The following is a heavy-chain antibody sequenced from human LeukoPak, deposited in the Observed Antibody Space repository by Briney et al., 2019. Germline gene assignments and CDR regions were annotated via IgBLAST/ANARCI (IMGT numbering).Heavy chain of an antibody. J-gene: IGHJ4*02. CDR2: IEPAGSAT. D-gene: IGHD2-15*01. CDR3: GTFGYVAAVDS. V-gene: IGHV3-7*01. Sequence: GGSLRLSCTASGFTFSSYWMTWVRQAPGKGLEWVANIEPAGSATYYVDSVKGRFTISRDNAKNLLYLQMNSLRAEDSAVYHYGTFGYVAAVDSSGQGALVTVSS. CDR1: GFTFSSYW.